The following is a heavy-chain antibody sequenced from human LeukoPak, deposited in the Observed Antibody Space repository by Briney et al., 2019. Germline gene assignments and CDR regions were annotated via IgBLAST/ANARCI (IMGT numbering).Heavy chain of an antibody. Sequence: GASLRLSCAASGFIFGSFGLSWVRQAPGKGLEWVSSISGSGSDVNYPDSVKGRFTISRDNSKNTLFLQMNSLRAEDTAIYYCAKELSAYSGSFGRPFDTWGLGTMVTVSS. CDR3: AKELSAYSGSFGRPFDT. CDR1: GFIFGSFG. J-gene: IGHJ3*02. CDR2: ISGSGSDV. D-gene: IGHD1-26*01. V-gene: IGHV3-23*01.